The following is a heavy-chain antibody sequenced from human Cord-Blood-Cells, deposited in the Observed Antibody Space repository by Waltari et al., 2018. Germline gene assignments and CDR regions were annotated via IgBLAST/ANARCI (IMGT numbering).Heavy chain of an antibody. J-gene: IGHJ3*02. D-gene: IGHD1-1*01. Sequence: QVQLVQSGAEVKKPGASVKVSCKVSGYTLTELSMHWVRQAPGKGLEWMGGFDAEEGETIYAQKFQGRVTMTEDTSTDTAYMELSSLRSEDTAVYYCATGPIRLERDKDAFDIWGQGTMVTVSS. CDR2: FDAEEGET. CDR1: GYTLTELS. CDR3: ATGPIRLERDKDAFDI. V-gene: IGHV1-24*01.